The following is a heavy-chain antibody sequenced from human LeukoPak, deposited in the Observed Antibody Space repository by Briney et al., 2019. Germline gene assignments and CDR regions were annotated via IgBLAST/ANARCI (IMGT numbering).Heavy chain of an antibody. CDR2: INYSGSA. J-gene: IGHJ3*02. Sequence: SETLSLTCTVSGVSLSSYYFSWIRQSPGKGLEWSAYINYSGSASYNPSLKSRVTMSVDTPKQFSLSLSSVTAADTAVYYGARHKYYDYVFDIWGQGTKVTVSS. CDR1: GVSLSSYY. D-gene: IGHD3-10*02. V-gene: IGHV4-59*08. CDR3: ARHKYYDYVFDI.